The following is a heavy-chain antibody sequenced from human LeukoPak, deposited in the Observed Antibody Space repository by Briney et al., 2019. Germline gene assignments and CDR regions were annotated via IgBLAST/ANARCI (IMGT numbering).Heavy chain of an antibody. D-gene: IGHD3-22*01. Sequence: GGSLRLSCAASGFNLGSFGMSWVRQAPGKGLEWVSSISNDGGGTFSADSVRGRFTISRDNSKNTLFLQMDSLRAEDTALYFCAKGSSGYFFDHWGQGSLVTVSS. CDR1: GFNLGSFG. J-gene: IGHJ4*02. CDR3: AKGSSGYFFDH. CDR2: ISNDGGGT. V-gene: IGHV3-23*01.